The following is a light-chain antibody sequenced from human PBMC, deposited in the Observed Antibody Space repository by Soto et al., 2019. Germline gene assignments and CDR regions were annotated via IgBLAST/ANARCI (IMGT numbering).Light chain of an antibody. V-gene: IGKV1-5*03. CDR2: RAS. CDR3: QQYNTYWT. CDR1: QSISSW. Sequence: IQMTQSPSTLSASVGDRVTITCRASQSISSWLAWYQQKPGKAPKLLNYRASTLESGVPSRFSGSGSGTEFTLTISSLQPDDFATYYCQQYNTYWTFGQGTKVEIK. J-gene: IGKJ1*01.